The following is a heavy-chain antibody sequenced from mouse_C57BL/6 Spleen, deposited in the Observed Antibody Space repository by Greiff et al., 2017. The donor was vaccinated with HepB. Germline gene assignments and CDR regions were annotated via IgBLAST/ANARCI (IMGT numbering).Heavy chain of an antibody. J-gene: IGHJ3*01. CDR2: IDPETGGT. V-gene: IGHV1-15*01. D-gene: IGHD4-1*01. Sequence: QVQLQQSGAELVRPGASVTLSCKASGYTFTDYEMHWVKQTPVHGLEWIGAIDPETGGTAYNQKFKGKAILTADKSSSTAYMELRSLTSEDSAVYYCTRRALGHWFAYWGQGTLVTVSA. CDR1: GYTFTDYE. CDR3: TRRALGHWFAY.